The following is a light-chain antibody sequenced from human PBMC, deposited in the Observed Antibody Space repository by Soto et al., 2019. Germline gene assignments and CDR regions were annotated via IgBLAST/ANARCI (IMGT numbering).Light chain of an antibody. CDR1: QSFSSNY. V-gene: IGKV3-20*01. CDR2: GAS. CDR3: QQYSSEWT. Sequence: EIVLTQSPGTLSLSPGERATLSCRASQSFSSNYLAWYQQKPGQAPRLLIYGASTRATGIPDRFIGSESGTDFTLTISSLEPEDFAVYYCQQYSSEWTFGQGTKVEI. J-gene: IGKJ1*01.